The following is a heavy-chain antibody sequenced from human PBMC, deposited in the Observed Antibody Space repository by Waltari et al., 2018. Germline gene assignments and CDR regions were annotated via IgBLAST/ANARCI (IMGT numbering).Heavy chain of an antibody. J-gene: IGHJ4*02. Sequence: EVQLVQSGAEVKKPGESLKISCEGSGYSFIRYWIGGVRQMPGKGLEWMGVSFPGYSNPKYRPSFRGQVTISADNSITTAYLQWSSLKASDTAIYFCARQPLHSYGIRHFDYWGQGTPVTVS. CDR2: SFPGYSNP. D-gene: IGHD5-18*01. CDR1: GYSFIRYW. CDR3: ARQPLHSYGIRHFDY. V-gene: IGHV5-51*01.